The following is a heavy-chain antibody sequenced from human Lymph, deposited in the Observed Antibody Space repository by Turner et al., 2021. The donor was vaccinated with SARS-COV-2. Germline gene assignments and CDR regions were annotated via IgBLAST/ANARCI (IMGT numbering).Heavy chain of an antibody. CDR2: ISYDGSNK. J-gene: IGHJ5*02. CDR1: GFTFSSYA. V-gene: IGHV3-30-3*01. Sequence: QVQLVESGGGVVQPGRSLRLSCAASGFTFSSYAMHWVRQAPGKGLEGVAVISYDGSNKYYADSVKGRFTISRDNSKNTLYLQMNSLRAEDTAVYYCARSSIAARSWFDPWGQGTLVTVSS. D-gene: IGHD6-6*01. CDR3: ARSSIAARSWFDP.